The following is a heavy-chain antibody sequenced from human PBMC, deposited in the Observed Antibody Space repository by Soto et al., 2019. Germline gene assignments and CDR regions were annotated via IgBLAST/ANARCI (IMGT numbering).Heavy chain of an antibody. D-gene: IGHD6-13*01. CDR2: IIPIFGTA. CDR1: GGTFSSYA. V-gene: IGHV1-69*13. J-gene: IGHJ5*02. Sequence: SVKVSCKASGGTFSSYAISWLRQAPGQGLEWMGGIIPIFGTANYAQKFQGRVTITADESTSTAYMELSSLRSEDTAVYYCARRGIAAAGTLNWFDPWGQGTLVTVSS. CDR3: ARRGIAAAGTLNWFDP.